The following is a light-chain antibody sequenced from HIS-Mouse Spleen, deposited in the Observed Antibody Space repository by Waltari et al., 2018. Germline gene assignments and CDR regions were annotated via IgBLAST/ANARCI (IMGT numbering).Light chain of an antibody. CDR2: EDS. CDR1: SLPKKY. CDR3: YSTDSSGNHRV. V-gene: IGLV3-10*01. J-gene: IGLJ2*01. Sequence: SYELTQPPAVSVSPGQTARISCSGDSLPKKYAYWYPQKSAQAPALVIYEDSKQPSGIPERFSGSSSGTMATLTISGAQVEDEADYYCYSTDSSGNHRVFGGGTKLTVL.